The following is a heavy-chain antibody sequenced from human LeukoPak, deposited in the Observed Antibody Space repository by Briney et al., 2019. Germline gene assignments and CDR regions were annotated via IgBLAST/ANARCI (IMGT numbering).Heavy chain of an antibody. CDR2: TYYSGST. V-gene: IGHV4-59*08. J-gene: IGHJ1*01. CDR3: ARLGSGSYFEYFQH. Sequence: SETLSLTCTVSGGSISSYYWSWIRQPPGKGLEWIGYTYYSGSTNYNPSLKSRVTISVDTSKNQFSLKLSSVTAADTAVYYCARLGSGSYFEYFQHWGQGTLVTVSS. CDR1: GGSISSYY. D-gene: IGHD1-26*01.